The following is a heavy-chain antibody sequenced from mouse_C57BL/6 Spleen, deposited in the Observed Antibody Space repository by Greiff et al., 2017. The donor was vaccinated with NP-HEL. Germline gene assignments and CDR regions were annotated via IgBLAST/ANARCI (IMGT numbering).Heavy chain of an antibody. D-gene: IGHD4-1*01. J-gene: IGHJ1*03. CDR1: GYTFTEYT. Sequence: QVQLQQSGAELVKPGASVKLSCKASGYTFTEYTINWVKQRSGQGLEWIGWFYPGSGSIKYNEKFKDKATLTVAKSSSPVYMELSRLTSEDSAVYFCAGHEAGDWCCEVWGTGTTVTVSS. CDR2: FYPGSGSI. V-gene: IGHV1-62-2*01. CDR3: AGHEAGDWCCEV.